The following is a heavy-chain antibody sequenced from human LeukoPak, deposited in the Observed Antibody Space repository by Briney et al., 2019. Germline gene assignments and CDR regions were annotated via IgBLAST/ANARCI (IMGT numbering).Heavy chain of an antibody. D-gene: IGHD6-19*01. J-gene: IGHJ4*02. CDR3: ARGAYSSGWAYFDH. V-gene: IGHV3-48*04. CDR1: GFTFSDYS. CDR2: ISFSVNTK. Sequence: PGGSLRLSCAASGFTFSDYSMNWVRQAPGKGLEWVSYISFSVNTKYYGDSVKGRFTISRDNAKSSLYLHMDSQRAEDTAVYYCARGAYSSGWAYFDHWGQGTLVTVSS.